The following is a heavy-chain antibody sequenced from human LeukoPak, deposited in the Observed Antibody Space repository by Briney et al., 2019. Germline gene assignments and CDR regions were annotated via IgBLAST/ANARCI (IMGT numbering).Heavy chain of an antibody. J-gene: IGHJ4*02. Sequence: SETLSLTCTVSGGSISSSSYYWGWIRQPPGKGLEWIGSIYYSGSTYYNPSLKSRVTISVDTSRNQFSLKLSSVTAADTAVYYCARGDGYDIRPFDYWGQGTLVTVSS. V-gene: IGHV4-39*07. CDR1: GGSISSSSYY. CDR3: ARGDGYDIRPFDY. CDR2: IYYSGST. D-gene: IGHD5-12*01.